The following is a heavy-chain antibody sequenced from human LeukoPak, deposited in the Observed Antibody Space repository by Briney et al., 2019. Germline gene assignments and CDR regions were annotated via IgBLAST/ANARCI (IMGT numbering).Heavy chain of an antibody. CDR2: ISYIGST. J-gene: IGHJ3*02. CDR3: ARDVVTVTKGFDI. Sequence: PSETLSLTCAVSTDSFSSHYWTWIRQPPGKGLEWLGYISYIGSTNYNPSLKSRVTISIDTSKNQFSLKLSSVTAAGTAVYYCARDVVTVTKGFDIWGQGTMVSVSS. V-gene: IGHV4-59*11. D-gene: IGHD4-17*01. CDR1: TDSFSSHY.